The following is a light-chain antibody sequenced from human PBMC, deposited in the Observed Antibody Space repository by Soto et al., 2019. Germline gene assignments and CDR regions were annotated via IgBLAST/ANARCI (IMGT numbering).Light chain of an antibody. J-gene: IGKJ5*01. CDR2: GTS. Sequence: EIVWTQSPATLSLSPGESATLSCRASQSVTSIYLAWYQRKPGQAPRLLIHGTSTRATGIPARFSGSGSGTEFTLTISSLQSEDFAVYYCQQYNNWPPKTFGQGTRLEIK. V-gene: IGKV3D-15*01. CDR3: QQYNNWPPKT. CDR1: QSVTSIY.